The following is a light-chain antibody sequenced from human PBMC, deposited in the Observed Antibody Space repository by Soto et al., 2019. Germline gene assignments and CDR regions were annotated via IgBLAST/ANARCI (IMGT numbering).Light chain of an antibody. J-gene: IGKJ5*01. V-gene: IGKV1-9*01. CDR2: AAS. Sequence: DIQMTQSPSTLSGSVGDRVAITCRASQTISSWLAWYQQKPGKAPKLLIYAASTLQSGVPSRFSGSGSGTEFTLTISSLQPEDFATYYCQQLNSYLTFGQGTRLEI. CDR1: QTISSW. CDR3: QQLNSYLT.